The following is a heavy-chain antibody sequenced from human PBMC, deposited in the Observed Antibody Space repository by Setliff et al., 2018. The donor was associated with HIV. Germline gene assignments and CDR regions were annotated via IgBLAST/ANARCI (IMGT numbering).Heavy chain of an antibody. D-gene: IGHD6-25*01. CDR3: ARDIAAGDNNNHETNYHYYGLDV. CDR1: GFTFSSYW. CDR2: INSDGSST. Sequence: PGGSLRLSCVGSGFTFSSYWMSWVRQAPGKGLVWVSRINSDGSSTSYADSVKGRFTISRDNAKNSLYLQMNSLRAEDTAVYYCARDIAAGDNNNHETNYHYYGLDVWGQGTAVTVSS. J-gene: IGHJ6*02. V-gene: IGHV3-74*01.